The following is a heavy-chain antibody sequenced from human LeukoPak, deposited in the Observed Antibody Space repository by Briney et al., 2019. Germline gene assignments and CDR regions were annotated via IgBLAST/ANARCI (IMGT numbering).Heavy chain of an antibody. CDR2: INHSGST. Sequence: SETLSLTCAVYGGSFSGYCWSWIRQPPGKGLEWIGEINHSGSTNYNPSLKSRVTISVDTSKNQFSLKLSSVTAADTAVYYCARVSRTVTTSPHYYYYGMDIWGKGTTVTVSS. J-gene: IGHJ6*04. D-gene: IGHD4-17*01. CDR1: GGSFSGYC. CDR3: ARVSRTVTTSPHYYYYGMDI. V-gene: IGHV4-34*01.